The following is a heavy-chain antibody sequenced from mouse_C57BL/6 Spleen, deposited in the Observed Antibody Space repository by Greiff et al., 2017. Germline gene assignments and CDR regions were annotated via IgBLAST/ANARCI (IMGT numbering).Heavy chain of an antibody. CDR3: TRDVGSTHWYFDV. V-gene: IGHV5-9-1*02. J-gene: IGHJ1*03. D-gene: IGHD1-1*01. CDR1: GFTFSSYA. CDR2: ISSGGDYI. Sequence: EVKVVESGEGLVKPGGSLKLSCAASGFTFSSYAMSWVRQTPEKRLEWVAYISSGGDYIYYADTVKGRFTISRANARNTLYLQMSSLKSEDTAMYYCTRDVGSTHWYFDVWGTGTTVTVSS.